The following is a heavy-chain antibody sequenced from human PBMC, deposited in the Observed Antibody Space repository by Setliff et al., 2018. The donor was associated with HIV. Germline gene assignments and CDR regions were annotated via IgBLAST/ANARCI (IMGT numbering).Heavy chain of an antibody. CDR1: GGSIRSSGYY. J-gene: IGHJ6*03. CDR3: VRGFCSSTTCYEDYYYMDV. Sequence: SETLSLTCSVSGGSIRSSGYYWGWIRQPPGKGLEWIGSIYYSGSTYYNPSLKSRVTLSGGMSENQLFLRLTSVTAADTAVYYCVRGFCSSTTCYEDYYYMDVWGKGSTVTVSS. D-gene: IGHD2-2*01. CDR2: IYYSGST. V-gene: IGHV4-39*07.